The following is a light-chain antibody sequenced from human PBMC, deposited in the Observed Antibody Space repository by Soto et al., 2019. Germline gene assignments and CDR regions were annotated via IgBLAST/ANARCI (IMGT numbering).Light chain of an antibody. CDR3: QQSGSSRT. CDR1: QSVSSSY. V-gene: IGKV3-20*01. CDR2: GAS. J-gene: IGKJ1*01. Sequence: EVALTQSPGTLSLSPGERATLSCRASQSVSSSYLAWYQQKPGQAPRLLIYGASSRATGIPDRFSGSGSGTDITLTISRLETEDFAVYYCQQSGSSRTFGQGNKVDIK.